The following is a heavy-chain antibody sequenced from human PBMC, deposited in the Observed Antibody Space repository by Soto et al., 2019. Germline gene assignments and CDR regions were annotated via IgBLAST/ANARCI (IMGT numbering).Heavy chain of an antibody. J-gene: IGHJ4*02. CDR3: GGGGPTKGGGSLDS. CDR1: GGSISSADYY. V-gene: IGHV4-31*03. D-gene: IGHD1-1*01. Sequence: QVQLQESGPGLVKPSQTLSLTCTVSGGSISSADYYWSWIRQHPGKGLEWIGNILNSGTTYYNPSLVGRLSISLDTSKNQFSLRLGSVTAADPAVYFCGGGGPTKGGGSLDSWGQGTLVTVSS. CDR2: ILNSGTT.